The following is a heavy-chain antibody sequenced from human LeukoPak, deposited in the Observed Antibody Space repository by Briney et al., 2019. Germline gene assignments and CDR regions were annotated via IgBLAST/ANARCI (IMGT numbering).Heavy chain of an antibody. V-gene: IGHV4-59*01. Sequence: SETLSLTCTVSGGSISSYYWSWIRQPPGKGLEWIGYIYYSGSTNYNPSLKSRVTISVDTSKNQFSLKLSSVTAADTAVYYCARDAGRGRHFRYGSGSYYYAFDIWGQGTMVTVSS. J-gene: IGHJ3*02. CDR3: ARDAGRGRHFRYGSGSYYYAFDI. D-gene: IGHD3-10*01. CDR2: IYYSGST. CDR1: GGSISSYY.